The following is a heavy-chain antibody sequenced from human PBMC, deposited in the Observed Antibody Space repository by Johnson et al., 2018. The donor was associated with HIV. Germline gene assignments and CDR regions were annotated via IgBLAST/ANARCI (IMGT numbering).Heavy chain of an antibody. J-gene: IGHJ3*02. CDR1: GFTFSDAW. D-gene: IGHD1-1*01. V-gene: IGHV3-15*01. Sequence: VQLVESGGGLVHPGGSLRLSCAASGFTFSDAWMNWVRQAPGKGLEWVGRVKSKTDGGTIDYAAPVKGRFSISRDGSKNTLYLQMNSLKTEDTAVYYCTTGLYWNDAFDIWGQGTMFTVSS. CDR2: VKSKTDGGTI. CDR3: TTGLYWNDAFDI.